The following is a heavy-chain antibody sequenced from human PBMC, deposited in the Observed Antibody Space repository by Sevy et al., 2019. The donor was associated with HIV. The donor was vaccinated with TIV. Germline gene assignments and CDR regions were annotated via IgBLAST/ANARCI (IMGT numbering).Heavy chain of an antibody. CDR3: ARVGLGDCSGTNCSPNDY. D-gene: IGHD2-2*01. CDR1: GFSISGYT. V-gene: IGHV3-21*01. CDR2: ISSGSSFI. Sequence: GGSLRLSCAASGFSISGYTMNWVRQAPWKGLEWVSSISSGSSFIYYADSLKGRFTISRDNARNLLYLQMNSLRVEDTAVYYCARVGLGDCSGTNCSPNDYWGQGTLDTVSS. J-gene: IGHJ4*02.